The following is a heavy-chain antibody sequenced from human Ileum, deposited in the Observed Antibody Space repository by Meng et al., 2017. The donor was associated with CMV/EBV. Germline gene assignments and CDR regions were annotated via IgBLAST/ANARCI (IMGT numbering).Heavy chain of an antibody. V-gene: IGHV3-30*02. CDR1: GFTFSSYG. CDR3: AKDQQPYDYYGMDV. CDR2: IRYDGSNK. D-gene: IGHD6-13*01. J-gene: IGHJ6*02. Sequence: GGSLRLSCAASGFTFSSYGMHWVRQAPGKGLEWVAFIRYDGSNKYYADSVKGRFTISRDNSKHTMYLKMNRLRAEDTSVYYCAKDQQPYDYYGMDVWGQGTKVTVSS.